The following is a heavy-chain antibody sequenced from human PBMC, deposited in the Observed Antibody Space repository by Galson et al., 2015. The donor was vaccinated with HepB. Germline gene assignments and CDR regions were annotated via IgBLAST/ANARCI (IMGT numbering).Heavy chain of an antibody. CDR1: GFTFSSYG. V-gene: IGHV3-30*18. J-gene: IGHJ4*02. Sequence: SLRLSCAASGFTFSSYGMHWVRQAPGKGLEWVAVISYDGSNKYYADSVKGRFTISRDNSKNTLYLQMNSPRAEDTAVYYCAKDPNSSSWPRFDYWGQGTLVTVSS. D-gene: IGHD6-13*01. CDR2: ISYDGSNK. CDR3: AKDPNSSSWPRFDY.